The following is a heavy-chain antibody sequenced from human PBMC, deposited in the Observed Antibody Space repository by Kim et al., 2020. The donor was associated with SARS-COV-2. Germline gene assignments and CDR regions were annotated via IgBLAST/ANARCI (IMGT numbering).Heavy chain of an antibody. CDR1: GGSLYSGIYY. Sequence: SETLSLTCSVSGGSLYSGIYYWTWIRQPPGKGLVWIGYISYSGSTNYNPSLKSRATTAIDTSQNQFSLRLTSVSAADTAVYYCARANLMVGGIYGWGRGTTVTVSS. J-gene: IGHJ6*02. D-gene: IGHD3-10*01. V-gene: IGHV4-61*01. CDR2: ISYSGST. CDR3: ARANLMVGGIYG.